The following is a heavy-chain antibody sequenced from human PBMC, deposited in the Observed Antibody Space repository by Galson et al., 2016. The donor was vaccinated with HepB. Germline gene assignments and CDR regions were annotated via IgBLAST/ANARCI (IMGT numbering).Heavy chain of an antibody. Sequence: CAISGDSVSSNSAAWNWIRQSPSRGLEWLGRTYYRSKWYNDYAVSVKSRININPDTSKNQLSLPLNSVLPEATAMSFCTSGTWDSGLKWRGQGTPATSSS. J-gene: IGHJ4*02. CDR1: GDSVSSNSAA. CDR2: TYYRSKWYN. D-gene: IGHD1-26*01. V-gene: IGHV6-1*01. CDR3: TSGTWDSGLKW.